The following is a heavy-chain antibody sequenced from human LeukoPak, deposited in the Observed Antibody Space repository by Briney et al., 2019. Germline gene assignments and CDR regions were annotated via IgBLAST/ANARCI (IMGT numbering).Heavy chain of an antibody. CDR2: ISGKDGST. D-gene: IGHD2-15*01. J-gene: IGHJ6*02. V-gene: IGHV3-23*01. CDR1: GFTFSTNA. Sequence: GGSLRLSCAASGFTFSTNAMSWVRQAPGKGLEWVSVISGKDGSTHYADSVKGRFTISRDNSKNTLYLQMNSLRAEDTAVYYCAKGCSRGGMDVWGQGTTVTVSS. CDR3: AKGCSRGGMDV.